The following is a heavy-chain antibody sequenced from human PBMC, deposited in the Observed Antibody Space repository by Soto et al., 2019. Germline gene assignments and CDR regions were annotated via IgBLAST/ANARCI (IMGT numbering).Heavy chain of an antibody. D-gene: IGHD4-17*01. CDR2: IYYSGST. V-gene: IGHV4-31*03. J-gene: IGHJ4*02. Sequence: QVQLQESGPGLVKPSQTLSLTCTVSGGSIGSGGYYWSWIRQHPGKGLEWIGYIYYSGSTYYNPSLKSRVTISVDTSKNQYSLKLSSVTAADTAVYYFARGGGDYGVDYWGQGTPVTVSS. CDR1: GGSIGSGGYY. CDR3: ARGGGDYGVDY.